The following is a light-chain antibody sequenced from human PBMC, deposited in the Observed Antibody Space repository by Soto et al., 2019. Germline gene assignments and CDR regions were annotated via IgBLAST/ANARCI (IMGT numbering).Light chain of an antibody. J-gene: IGKJ3*01. CDR1: QSISGF. Sequence: DIQITQSPSSLSASVGDRVTITCRASQSISGFLTWYQQLPGKAPKLLIFAASGLQSGVPSRFSCSGAGTDFTLTISCLQSEDFATYYCQQYYSYPLTFGPGTKVDIK. V-gene: IGKV1-39*01. CDR3: QQYYSYPLT. CDR2: AAS.